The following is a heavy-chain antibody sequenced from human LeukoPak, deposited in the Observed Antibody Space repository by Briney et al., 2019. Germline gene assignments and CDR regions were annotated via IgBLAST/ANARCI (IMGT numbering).Heavy chain of an antibody. CDR3: VGEPVALDY. V-gene: IGHV3-48*02. CDR2: IRSSGSII. CDR1: VLAFGSYS. J-gene: IGHJ4*02. Sequence: PGGPLRLSCTACVLAFGSYSMNGVRQARGRGVVWVSYIRSSGSIIYYADSVEGRFTISRDNATNSVYLQMNSLRDEDTAVYYCVGEPVALDYWGQGTPVTVSS.